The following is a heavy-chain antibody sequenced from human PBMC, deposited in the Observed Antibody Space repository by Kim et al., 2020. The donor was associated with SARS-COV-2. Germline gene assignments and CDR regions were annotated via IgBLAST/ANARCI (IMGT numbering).Heavy chain of an antibody. D-gene: IGHD2-2*01. CDR2: ISHDGSNE. V-gene: IGHV3-30*03. Sequence: GGSLRLSCGASGFTFRGFGMHWVRQALGKGLEWVAAISHDGSNEYYGDSVKGRFTISRDNSKNTLDLQMNSLRLEDTAVYYCLRSPSSLMDVDFVGQGTLVTVSS. CDR1: GFTFRGFG. CDR3: LRSPSSLMDVDF. J-gene: IGHJ4*02.